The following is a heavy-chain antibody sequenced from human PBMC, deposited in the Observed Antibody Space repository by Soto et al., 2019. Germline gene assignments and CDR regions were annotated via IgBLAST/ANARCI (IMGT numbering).Heavy chain of an antibody. CDR3: ARGSVDTVDSSGFYEY. J-gene: IGHJ4*02. D-gene: IGHD3-22*01. V-gene: IGHV4-34*01. CDR2: INHSGGT. CDR1: GGSFSAYY. Sequence: SETLSLTCAVYGGSFSAYYWSWIRQPPGKGLEWIGEINHSGGTSYNPSLKSRVTISVDTSKSQFSLKLTSVTAADRAVYYCARGSVDTVDSSGFYEYWGRGTPVTVSS.